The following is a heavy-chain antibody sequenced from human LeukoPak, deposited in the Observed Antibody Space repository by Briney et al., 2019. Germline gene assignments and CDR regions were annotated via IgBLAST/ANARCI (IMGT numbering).Heavy chain of an antibody. Sequence: TLSLTCTVSGGSISSGGYYWSWIRQHPGKGLEWIGYIYYSGSTYYNPSLKSRVTISVDTSESQFSLRLSSVTAADTAVYYCARDQYSSSWYQIDPWGQGTLVTVSS. CDR1: GGSISSGGYY. D-gene: IGHD6-13*01. V-gene: IGHV4-31*03. CDR3: ARDQYSSSWYQIDP. J-gene: IGHJ5*02. CDR2: IYYSGST.